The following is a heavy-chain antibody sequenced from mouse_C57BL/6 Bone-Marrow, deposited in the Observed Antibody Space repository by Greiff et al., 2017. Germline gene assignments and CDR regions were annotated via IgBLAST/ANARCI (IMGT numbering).Heavy chain of an antibody. J-gene: IGHJ2*01. CDR2: IDPSDSYT. V-gene: IGHV1-69*01. D-gene: IGHD2-14*01. Sequence: QVQLQQPGAELVMPGASVKLSCKASGYTFTSYWMHWVKQGPGQGLEWIGEIDPSDSYTNYNQKFKGKSTLTVDKSSSTAYMQLSSLTSGDSAVYYGARGGRVRPPFDYWGQGTTLTVSS. CDR3: ARGGRVRPPFDY. CDR1: GYTFTSYW.